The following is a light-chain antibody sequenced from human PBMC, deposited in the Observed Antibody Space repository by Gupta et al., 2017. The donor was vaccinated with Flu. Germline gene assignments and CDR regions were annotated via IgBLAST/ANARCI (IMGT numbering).Light chain of an antibody. CDR3: QQYKRWPIT. CDR2: GAT. CDR1: QSIGRR. V-gene: IGKV3-15*01. J-gene: IGKJ4*01. Sequence: PATLSMSRGERVTLYGRASQSIGRRLARNQPKPGESPRHHSTGATTRAGGCSDRFSGSGFGTEFTLTVSSLQSEDFAVYYCQQYKRWPITFGRGTKVEIK.